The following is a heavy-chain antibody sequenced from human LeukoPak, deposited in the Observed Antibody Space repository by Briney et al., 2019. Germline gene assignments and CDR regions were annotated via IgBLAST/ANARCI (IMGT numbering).Heavy chain of an antibody. CDR2: INHSGST. V-gene: IGHV4-34*01. CDR1: GGSISSYY. Sequence: SETLSLTCTVSGGSISSYYWSWIRQPPGKGLEWIGEINHSGSTNYNPSLKSRVTISVDTSKNQFSLKLSSVTAADTAVYYCAIQLLGRRQWLEGWGQGTLVTVSS. J-gene: IGHJ4*02. D-gene: IGHD6-19*01. CDR3: AIQLLGRRQWLEG.